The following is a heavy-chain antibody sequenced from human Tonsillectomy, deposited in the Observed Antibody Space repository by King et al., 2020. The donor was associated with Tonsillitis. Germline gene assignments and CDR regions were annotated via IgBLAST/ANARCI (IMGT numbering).Heavy chain of an antibody. J-gene: IGHJ6*02. D-gene: IGHD7-27*01. CDR1: GYTFTGYY. V-gene: IGHV1-2*02. CDR3: AGQDLTGDSLYFHCYGMDV. CDR2: INPNSGGT. Sequence: QLVQSGAEVKKPGASVKVSCKASGYTFTGYYMHWVRQAPGQGLEWMGWINPNSGGTNYAQKFQGRVTMTRDTSISTAYMELSRLRSDDTAVDYCAGQDLTGDSLYFHCYGMDVWGQGTKVTVSS.